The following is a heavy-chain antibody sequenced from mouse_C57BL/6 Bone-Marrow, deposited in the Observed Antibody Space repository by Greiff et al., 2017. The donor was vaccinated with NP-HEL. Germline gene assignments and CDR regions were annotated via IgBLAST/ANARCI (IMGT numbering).Heavy chain of an antibody. Sequence: QVQLQQSGAELVRPGASVKLSCKASGYTFTDYYINWVKQRPGQGLEWIARIYPGSGNTYYNEKFKGKATLTAEKSSSTAYMQLSSLTSEDSAVYFCARSRVLLYFDYWGQGTTLTVSS. D-gene: IGHD2-14*01. CDR1: GYTFTDYY. V-gene: IGHV1-76*01. CDR2: IYPGSGNT. J-gene: IGHJ2*01. CDR3: ARSRVLLYFDY.